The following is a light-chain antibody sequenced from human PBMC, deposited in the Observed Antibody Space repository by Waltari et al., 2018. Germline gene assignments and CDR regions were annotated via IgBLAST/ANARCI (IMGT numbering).Light chain of an antibody. V-gene: IGKV4-1*01. CDR2: WAS. CDR1: QSVVYSSNNKNY. J-gene: IGKJ4*01. CDR3: QQYYSTPPT. Sequence: DIVMTQSPDSLAVSLGERATINSKSSQSVVYSSNNKNYLAWYQQKPGQPPKLLIYWASTRESGVPDRFSGSGSGTDFTLTISRLQAEDVAVYYCQQYYSTPPTFGGGTKVEIK.